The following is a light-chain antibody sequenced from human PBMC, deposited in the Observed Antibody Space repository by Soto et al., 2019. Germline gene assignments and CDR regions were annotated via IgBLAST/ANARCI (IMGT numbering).Light chain of an antibody. CDR2: EVS. CDR1: SSDVGDYNY. Sequence: QSVLTQPRSVSGSPGQSVTISCTGTSSDVGDYNYVSLYQQYPGKAPKRVIYEVSKRPSGAHARFSGSKSGNTASLTVAGLQDEDAADYYCCSFAGHYTLVVFGGGTTVTVL. CDR3: CSFAGHYTLVV. V-gene: IGLV2-11*01. J-gene: IGLJ3*02.